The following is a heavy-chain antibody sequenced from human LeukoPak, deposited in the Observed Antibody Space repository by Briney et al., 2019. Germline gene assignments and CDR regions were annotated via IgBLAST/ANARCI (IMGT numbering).Heavy chain of an antibody. CDR3: ASERGYCTDGVCYTDNWFDP. CDR1: GGSISSYY. J-gene: IGHJ5*02. D-gene: IGHD2-8*01. V-gene: IGHV4-4*07. Sequence: SETLSLTCTVSGGSISSYYWSWIRQPAGKGLEWIGRIYTSGSTNYNPSLKSRVTMSVDTSKNQFSLKLRSVTAADTVSVTCASERGYCTDGVCYTDNWFDPWGQGTLVTVSS. CDR2: IYTSGST.